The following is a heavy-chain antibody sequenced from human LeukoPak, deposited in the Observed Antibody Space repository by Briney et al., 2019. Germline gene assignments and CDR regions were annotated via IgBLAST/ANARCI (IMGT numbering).Heavy chain of an antibody. J-gene: IGHJ6*02. CDR3: VKGLVKGYYYGMDV. D-gene: IGHD3/OR15-3a*01. Sequence: GGSLRLSCAASGFTSDDYAMHWVRQPPGKGLEWVSLISGDGGRTYYADSVKGRFTISRDKSKNSLYLQMNSLRTEDTALYYCVKGLVKGYYYGMDVWGQGTTVTVSS. CDR2: ISGDGGRT. CDR1: GFTSDDYA. V-gene: IGHV3-43*02.